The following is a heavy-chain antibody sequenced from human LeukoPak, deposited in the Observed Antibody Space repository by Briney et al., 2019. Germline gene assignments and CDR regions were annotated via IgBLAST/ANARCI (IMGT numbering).Heavy chain of an antibody. CDR3: ARDLSIAARPFDY. J-gene: IGHJ4*02. V-gene: IGHV3-33*01. D-gene: IGHD6-6*01. Sequence: GGSLRLSCAASGFTFSSYGMHWVRQAPGKGLEWVAVIWYDGSNKYYADSVKGRFTISRDNSKNTLYLQMNSLRAEDTAVYYCARDLSIAARPFDYWGQGTLVIVSS. CDR1: GFTFSSYG. CDR2: IWYDGSNK.